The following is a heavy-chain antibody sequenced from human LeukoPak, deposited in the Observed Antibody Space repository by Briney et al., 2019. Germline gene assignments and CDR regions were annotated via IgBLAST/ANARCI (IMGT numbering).Heavy chain of an antibody. V-gene: IGHV3-11*01. D-gene: IGHD3-9*01. J-gene: IGHJ4*02. CDR1: GFTFNDFY. Sequence: GGSLRLSCAASGFTFNDFYMSWIRQAPGKGLEWTSYISSSGRITHHADSVKGRFTISRDNAKNSLYLQINSLSVEDTAVYCCARDRPVDLVTGHYNAWGQGTLVTVSS. CDR2: ISSSGRIT. CDR3: ARDRPVDLVTGHYNA.